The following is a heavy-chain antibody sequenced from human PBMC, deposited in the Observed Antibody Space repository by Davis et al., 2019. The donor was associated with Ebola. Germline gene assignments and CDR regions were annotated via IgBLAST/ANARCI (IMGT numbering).Heavy chain of an antibody. CDR1: GFTFSDYY. D-gene: IGHD5-12*01. CDR2: ISSSSSYI. CDR3: ARDREYSGYETYAFDI. Sequence: GGSLRLSCAASGFTFSDYYMNWVRQAPGKGLEWVSSISSSSSYIYYADSVKGRFTISRDNAKNSLYLQMNSLRAEDTAVYYCARDREYSGYETYAFDIWGQGTMVTVSS. J-gene: IGHJ3*02. V-gene: IGHV3-21*01.